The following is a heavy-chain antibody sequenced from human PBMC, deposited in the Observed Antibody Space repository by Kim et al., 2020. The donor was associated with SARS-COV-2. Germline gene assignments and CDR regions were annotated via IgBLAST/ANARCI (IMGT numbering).Heavy chain of an antibody. D-gene: IGHD3-10*01. CDR1: GGSISSSSYY. V-gene: IGHV4-39*01. CDR2: IYYSGST. J-gene: IGHJ6*02. CDR3: ARRTDPELYYYYGMDV. Sequence: SETLSLTCTVSGGSISSSSYYWGWIRQPPGKGLEWIGSIYYSGSTYYNPSLKSRVTISVDTSKNQFSLKLSSVTAADTAVYYCARRTDPELYYYYGMDVWGQGTTVTVSS.